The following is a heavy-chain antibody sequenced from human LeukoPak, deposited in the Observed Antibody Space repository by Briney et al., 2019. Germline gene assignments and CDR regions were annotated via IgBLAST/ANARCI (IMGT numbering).Heavy chain of an antibody. Sequence: SETLSLTCTVSGGSISSSSYYWGWIRQPPGKGLEWIGSIYYIGSTYYNPSLKSRVTISVDTSKNQFSLKLRSVTAADTAVYYCARHVNSNGSPSDYWGQGTLVTVSS. CDR1: GGSISSSSYY. V-gene: IGHV4-39*01. CDR2: IYYIGST. D-gene: IGHD1-26*01. CDR3: ARHVNSNGSPSDY. J-gene: IGHJ4*02.